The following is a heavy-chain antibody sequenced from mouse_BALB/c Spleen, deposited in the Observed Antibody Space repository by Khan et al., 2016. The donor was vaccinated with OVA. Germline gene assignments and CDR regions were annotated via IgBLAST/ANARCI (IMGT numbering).Heavy chain of an antibody. D-gene: IGHD2-13*01. CDR3: IGGHYGDPCAY. CDR2: ISDGASYI. V-gene: IGHV5-4*02. CDR1: GFNFSDYY. Sequence: EVELVESGGGLVKPGGSLKLSCAASGFNFSDYYMYWVRQTPDERLEWVATISDGASYIYYPDNVKGRFTISRDNAKNNLFLQMSSLKSEDSAMYYCIGGHYGDPCAYWGHGTLVTVSA. J-gene: IGHJ3*01.